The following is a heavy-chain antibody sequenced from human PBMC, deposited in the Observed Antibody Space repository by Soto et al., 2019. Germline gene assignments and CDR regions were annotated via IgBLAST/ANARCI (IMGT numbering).Heavy chain of an antibody. CDR2: IRSDGSNA. D-gene: IGHD3-22*01. CDR1: GFTFSSYW. V-gene: IGHV3-74*03. Sequence: EVPLVESGGGLFQPGGSLRLSCAASGFTFSSYWMHWVRQAPGKGLVWVSRIRSDGSNAEYADSVKGRFTISRDNAENTLSLKMNSLRVEDTAVYYCARGDGDYHDGNGYLGRHWGQGTLVTVSS. CDR3: ARGDGDYHDGNGYLGRH. J-gene: IGHJ4*02.